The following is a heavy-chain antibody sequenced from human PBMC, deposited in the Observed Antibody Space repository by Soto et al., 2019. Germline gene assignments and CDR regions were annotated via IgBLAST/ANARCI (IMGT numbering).Heavy chain of an antibody. V-gene: IGHV3-48*01. CDR3: ARRSHTNWNKVDYFDY. J-gene: IGHJ4*02. CDR1: GFTFSSYS. CDR2: ISSSSSTI. D-gene: IGHD1-20*01. Sequence: GGSLRLSCAASGFTFSSYSMNWVRQAPGKGLEWVSYISSSSSTIYYADSVKGRFTISRDNAKNSLYLQMNSLRAEDTDVYYCARRSHTNWNKVDYFDYWGQGTLVTVSS.